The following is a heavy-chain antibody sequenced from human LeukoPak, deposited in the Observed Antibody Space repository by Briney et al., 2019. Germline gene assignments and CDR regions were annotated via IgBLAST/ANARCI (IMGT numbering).Heavy chain of an antibody. CDR2: LNSSSSYI. V-gene: IGHV3-21*01. Sequence: GSLRLSCAASGFTFSSHSMNWVRQAPGKGLEWVPSLNSSSSYIYYADSVKGRFTISRDNAKNSLYLQMNSLRAEDTAVYYCARYCYGIVGATCYAFDIWGQGTMVTVSS. CDR3: ARYCYGIVGATCYAFDI. D-gene: IGHD1-26*01. CDR1: GFTFSSHS. J-gene: IGHJ3*02.